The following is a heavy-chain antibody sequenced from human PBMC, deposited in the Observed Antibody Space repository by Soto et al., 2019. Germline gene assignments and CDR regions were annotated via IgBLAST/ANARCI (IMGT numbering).Heavy chain of an antibody. CDR1: GGSINSGGYC. V-gene: IGHV4-31*01. Sequence: QVQLQESGPGLVKPSQTLSLTCTVSGGSINSGGYCWSWIRQHPGKGLDWIGCISYGGSTSYNPXLXTXXTISADTSKNQFSLKLTSVTAAYTAVYYCSRGILVWGQGALITVSS. J-gene: IGHJ4*02. CDR3: SRGILV. D-gene: IGHD5-18*01. CDR2: ISYGGST.